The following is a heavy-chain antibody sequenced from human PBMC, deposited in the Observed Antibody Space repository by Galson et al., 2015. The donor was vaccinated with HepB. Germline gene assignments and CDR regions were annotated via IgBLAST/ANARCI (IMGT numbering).Heavy chain of an antibody. Sequence: SVKVSCKASGYTFTSYAMHWVRQAPGQRLEWMGWINAGNGNTKYSQKFQGRVTITRDTSASTAYMELSSLRSEDTAVYYCARDGRLYSSGWQRGYNWFDPWGQGTLVTVSS. CDR3: ARDGRLYSSGWQRGYNWFDP. D-gene: IGHD6-19*01. J-gene: IGHJ5*02. V-gene: IGHV1-3*01. CDR2: INAGNGNT. CDR1: GYTFTSYA.